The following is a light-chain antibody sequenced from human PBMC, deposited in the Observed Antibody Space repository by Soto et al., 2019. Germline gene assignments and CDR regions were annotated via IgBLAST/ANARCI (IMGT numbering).Light chain of an antibody. V-gene: IGKV1-17*03. CDR3: LQHNTYPWT. CDR2: GAS. CDR1: LGISDH. J-gene: IGKJ1*01. Sequence: DIQMTQSPPAMSASVGDRVTITCRASLGISDHLAWFQQKPGKVPKRLIYGASSLQSGVPSRFSGSGSGTEFTLTISNLQPEDFASYYCLQHNTYPWTFGQGTKVEIK.